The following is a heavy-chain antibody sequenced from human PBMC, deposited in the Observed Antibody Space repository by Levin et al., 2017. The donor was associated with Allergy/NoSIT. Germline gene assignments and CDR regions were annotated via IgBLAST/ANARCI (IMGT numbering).Heavy chain of an antibody. V-gene: IGHV3-15*01. CDR1: GFTFSNAW. J-gene: IGHJ4*02. Sequence: GESLKISCAASGFTFSNAWMSWVRQAPGKGLEWVGRIKSKTDGGTTDYAAPVKGGFTISREDSKNTRYLQMNGLKTEDTAVYYCTTFGYCSGGSCYSGIDYWGQGTLVTVSS. CDR3: TTFGYCSGGSCYSGIDY. D-gene: IGHD2-15*01. CDR2: IKSKTDGGTT.